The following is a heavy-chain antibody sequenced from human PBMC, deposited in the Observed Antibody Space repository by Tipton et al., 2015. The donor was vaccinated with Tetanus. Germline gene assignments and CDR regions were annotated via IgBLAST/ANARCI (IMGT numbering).Heavy chain of an antibody. J-gene: IGHJ4*02. CDR3: ARHVLALARVDPPDS. V-gene: IGHV4-59*01. CDR2: VHYSGST. Sequence: TLSLTCTVSGGSMRSYYWSWIRQPPGKGLEWIGYVHYSGSTNYSPSLRSRVTLSVDTSKNQFSLKLSSVTAADTAVYYCARHVLALARVDPPDSWGQGTLVTVSS. D-gene: IGHD3-10*01. CDR1: GGSMRSYY.